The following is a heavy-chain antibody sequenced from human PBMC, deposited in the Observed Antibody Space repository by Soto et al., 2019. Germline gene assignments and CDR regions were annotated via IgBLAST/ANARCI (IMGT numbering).Heavy chain of an antibody. Sequence: PSETLSLTCTVSGGSISSGGYYWSWIRQHPGKGLEWIGYIYYSGSTYYNPSLKSRVTISVDTSKNQFSLKLSSVTAADTAVYDGARVVSPPPNFGDWGKGTLVPVAS. CDR1: GGSISSGGYY. V-gene: IGHV4-31*03. J-gene: IGHJ4*02. D-gene: IGHD3-3*02. CDR3: ARVVSPPPNFGD. CDR2: IYYSGST.